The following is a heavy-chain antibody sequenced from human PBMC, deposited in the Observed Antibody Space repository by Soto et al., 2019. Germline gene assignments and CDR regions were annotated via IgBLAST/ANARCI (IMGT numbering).Heavy chain of an antibody. CDR2: ISGSAVIT. V-gene: IGHV3-23*01. J-gene: IGHJ4*02. Sequence: EVKLLESGGGLVQPGGSLRLSCAASGFTYSSYAMSWVRQAPGKGLEWLSSISGSAVITYYADSVKGRFTISRDNSKNTLYLLMNSLRAEDTAVYYCAKDHYGDYNPDYWGQGTLVTVSS. CDR3: AKDHYGDYNPDY. D-gene: IGHD4-17*01. CDR1: GFTYSSYA.